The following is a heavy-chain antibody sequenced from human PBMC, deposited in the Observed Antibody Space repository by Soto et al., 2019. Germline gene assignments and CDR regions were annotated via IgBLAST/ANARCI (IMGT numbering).Heavy chain of an antibody. V-gene: IGHV1-46*01. Sequence: QVQLVQSGAEVKEPGASVKVSCKASGYTFTSNYMHWVRQAPGQGLEWVGIINPSGAGTIYAQKFQGRVTMTRDTSTNTFYKDLSSLRSEDTAVYYCARRPNNGGTDYWGQGTLVTVSS. D-gene: IGHD2-15*01. CDR1: GYTFTSNY. J-gene: IGHJ4*02. CDR2: INPSGAGT. CDR3: ARRPNNGGTDY.